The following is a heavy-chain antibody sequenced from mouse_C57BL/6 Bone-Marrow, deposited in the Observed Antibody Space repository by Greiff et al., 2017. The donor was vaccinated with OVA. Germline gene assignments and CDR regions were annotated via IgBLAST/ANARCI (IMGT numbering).Heavy chain of an antibody. CDR3: ARSRWLLCYFYF. J-gene: IGHJ1*03. CDR2: ISYSGST. D-gene: IGHD2-3*01. CDR1: GYSIPSDY. V-gene: IGHV3-8*01. Sequence: EVQLQQSGPGLAKPSQTLSLTCSVTGYSIPSDYWNWIRKCPGHKLEYMGYISYSGSTYYNTSLKSRISMTRDTSTNQSYLRLNSVTTEDTATYYCARSRWLLCYFYFWGTGTAVTVSS.